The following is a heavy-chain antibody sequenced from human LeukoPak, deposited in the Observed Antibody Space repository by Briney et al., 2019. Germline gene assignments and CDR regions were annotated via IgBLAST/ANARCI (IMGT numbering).Heavy chain of an antibody. CDR3: AREAYSGSYHFDY. V-gene: IGHV4-61*02. CDR2: IYTSGIT. Sequence: SETLSLTCTVSGGSISSGSYYCTWIRQPAGKGLEWIGRIYTSGITNYNPSLKSRVTISVGTSKNQFSLKLSSVTAADTAVYYCAREAYSGSYHFDYWGQGTLVTVSS. D-gene: IGHD1-26*01. CDR1: GGSISSGSYY. J-gene: IGHJ4*02.